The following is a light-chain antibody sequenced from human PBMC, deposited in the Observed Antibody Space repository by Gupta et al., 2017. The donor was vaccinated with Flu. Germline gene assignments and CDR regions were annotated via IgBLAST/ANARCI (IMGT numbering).Light chain of an antibody. V-gene: IGKV1-5*03. J-gene: IGKJ1*01. CDR1: QTISTW. Sequence: DNHITQSPSILSASVGDRVTIPCRASQTISTWLAWYQQKPGKAPKLLIYKASTVEKGVPSSFSGSGSGTEFILTISSLQPEDFAIYYCQHYNNCPCTFGQGTKVDIK. CDR3: QHYNNCPCT. CDR2: KAS.